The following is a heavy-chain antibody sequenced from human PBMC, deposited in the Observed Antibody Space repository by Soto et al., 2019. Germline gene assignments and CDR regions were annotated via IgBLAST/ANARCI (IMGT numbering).Heavy chain of an antibody. D-gene: IGHD4-17*01. CDR1: GGSISSYY. CDR3: AIEHGDPVYFYGLDV. Sequence: SETLSLTCTVSGGSISSYYWSWIRQPPGKGLEWIGHIDYSGTTNYKPSLKSRVTISVDMSKNQFSLKVTSVTAADTAVYYCAIEHGDPVYFYGLDVWGQGITVTVSS. V-gene: IGHV4-59*01. J-gene: IGHJ6*02. CDR2: IDYSGTT.